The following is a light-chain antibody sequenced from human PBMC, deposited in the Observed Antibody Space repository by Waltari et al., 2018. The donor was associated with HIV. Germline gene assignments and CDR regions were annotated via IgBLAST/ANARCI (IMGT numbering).Light chain of an antibody. V-gene: IGKV4-1*01. CDR3: QQYYTVPPT. CDR1: RTVLYSSDNQNY. CDR2: WAS. Sequence: DIVMTQSPDSLAVSLGERATINCTSSRTVLYSSDNQNYLARYLQRPGHPPKVLIFWASTRAFGVPDRFTSSGSGTDFSLTLSSLQAADVGIYYCQQYYTVPPTFGGGTKVEI. J-gene: IGKJ4*01.